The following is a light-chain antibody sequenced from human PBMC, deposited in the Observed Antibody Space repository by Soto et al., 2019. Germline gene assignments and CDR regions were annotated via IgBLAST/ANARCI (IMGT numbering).Light chain of an antibody. V-gene: IGLV1-44*01. J-gene: IGLJ2*01. CDR1: SSNIGSHT. Sequence: QSVLTQPPSASGTPGQRVTISCSGSSSNIGSHTVNWYQQLPGTAPKLLIYSDNQRPSGVPGRFSGSKSGTSASLAISGLQSEDEADYYCAAWDDRLNGPVFGGGTKLTVL. CDR3: AAWDDRLNGPV. CDR2: SDN.